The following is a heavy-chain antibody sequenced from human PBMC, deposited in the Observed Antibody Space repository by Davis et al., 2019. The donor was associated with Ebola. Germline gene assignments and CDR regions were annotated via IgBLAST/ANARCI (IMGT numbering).Heavy chain of an antibody. Sequence: GESLKISCAASGFTFSNYAMSWVRQAPGKWLEWVASISASDGTIKYAESVKGRFTISRDNSKSTLYLQMNSLRGEDTAVYYCAKARVDSGSNPIFDYWGRGTLVTVSS. V-gene: IGHV3-23*01. J-gene: IGHJ4*02. CDR3: AKARVDSGSNPIFDY. D-gene: IGHD1-26*01. CDR1: GFTFSNYA. CDR2: ISASDGTI.